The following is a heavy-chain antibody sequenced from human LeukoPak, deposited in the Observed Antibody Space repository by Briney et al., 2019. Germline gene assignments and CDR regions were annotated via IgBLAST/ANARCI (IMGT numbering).Heavy chain of an antibody. CDR1: GGSINDYF. CDR2: IYYSGST. V-gene: IGHV4-59*01. CDR3: ARDGLASAPYGSGSYIDHDAFDI. Sequence: PSETLSLTCTVSGGSINDYFWGWIRQPPGKGLEWIGYIYYSGSTNYNPSLKSRVTISVDTSKNQFSLKLSSVTAADTAVYYCARDGLASAPYGSGSYIDHDAFDIWGQGTMVTVSS. D-gene: IGHD3-10*01. J-gene: IGHJ3*02.